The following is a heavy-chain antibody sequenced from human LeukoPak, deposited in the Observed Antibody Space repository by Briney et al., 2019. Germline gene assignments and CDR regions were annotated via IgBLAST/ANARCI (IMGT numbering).Heavy chain of an antibody. CDR2: IKSKDDGETI. Sequence: PGGSLRLSCVASGITFSNYWMSWVRQAAGKGLEWVGRIKSKDDGETIDYNTPVKGRFTISRDDSKNTLYLEMNSLKNEDTAMYYCTVRSSIWSQGTLVTVSS. V-gene: IGHV3-15*01. CDR1: GITFSNYW. CDR3: TVRSSI. D-gene: IGHD6-13*01. J-gene: IGHJ4*02.